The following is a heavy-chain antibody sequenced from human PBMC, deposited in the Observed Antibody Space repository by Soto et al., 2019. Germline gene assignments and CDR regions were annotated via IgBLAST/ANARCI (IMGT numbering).Heavy chain of an antibody. V-gene: IGHV4-31*03. Sequence: SETLSLTCTVSGGSISSSGYYWSWIRQHPEKGLEWIGNIYYSGGTYYNPSLKSRLTISIDTSNNQFSLKLSSVTAADTAVYYCARGEILWFGELAWFDPWGQGTLVTVSS. CDR2: IYYSGGT. CDR3: ARGEILWFGELAWFDP. J-gene: IGHJ5*02. CDR1: GGSISSSGYY. D-gene: IGHD3-10*01.